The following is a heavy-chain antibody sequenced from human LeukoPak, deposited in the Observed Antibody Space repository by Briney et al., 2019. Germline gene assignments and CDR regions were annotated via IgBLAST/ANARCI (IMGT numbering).Heavy chain of an antibody. CDR3: ARYSYGYRGAFDI. CDR2: LNAGNGNT. CDR1: GYTFTSYA. D-gene: IGHD5-18*01. J-gene: IGHJ3*02. V-gene: IGHV1-3*01. Sequence: ASVKVSCKASGYTFTSYAMHWVRQAPGQRLEWMGWLNAGNGNTKYSQKFQGRVTITRDTSASTAYMELSSLRSEDTAVYYCARYSYGYRGAFDIWGQGTMVTVSS.